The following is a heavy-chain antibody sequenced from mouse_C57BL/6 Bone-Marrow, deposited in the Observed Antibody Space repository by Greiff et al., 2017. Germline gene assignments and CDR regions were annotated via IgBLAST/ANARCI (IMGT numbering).Heavy chain of an antibody. CDR3: TRSGYGDYEGYFDY. Sequence: QVQLQQSDAELVKPGASVKISCKVSGYTFTDHTIHWMKQRPEQGLEWIGYIYPRDGSTKYNQKFKGKAILTADKSSSTAYMELRSLTSEDSAVYYCTRSGYGDYEGYFDYWGQGTTLTVSS. J-gene: IGHJ2*01. V-gene: IGHV1-78*01. CDR2: IYPRDGST. CDR1: GYTFTDHT. D-gene: IGHD2-13*01.